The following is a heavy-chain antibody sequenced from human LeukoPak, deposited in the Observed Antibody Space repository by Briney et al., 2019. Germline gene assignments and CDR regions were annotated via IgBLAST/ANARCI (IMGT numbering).Heavy chain of an antibody. D-gene: IGHD3-3*01. J-gene: IGHJ5*02. Sequence: PSETLSLACTVSGGSISSYYWSWIRQPPGKGLEWIGHIYYSGSTNYNPSLKSRVTISVDTSKNQFSLKLSSVTAADTAVYYCARGDHDFWSGYYRETQSPVWFDPWGQGTLVTVSS. CDR2: IYYSGST. CDR1: GGSISSYY. V-gene: IGHV4-59*01. CDR3: ARGDHDFWSGYYRETQSPVWFDP.